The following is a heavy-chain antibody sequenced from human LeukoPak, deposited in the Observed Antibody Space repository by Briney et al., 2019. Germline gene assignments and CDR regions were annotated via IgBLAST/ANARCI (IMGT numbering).Heavy chain of an antibody. CDR2: ISYDGSNE. CDR3: AKALDPYYDILTGYYTPPPFDY. V-gene: IGHV3-30*18. Sequence: GGSLRLSCAASGFTFSNFGMHWVRQAPGKGLEWLAVISYDGSNEYHADSVKGRFTISRDNSKDTLFLQMNSLRAEDTAVYYCAKALDPYYDILTGYYTPPPFDYWGQGTLVTVSS. J-gene: IGHJ4*02. D-gene: IGHD3-9*01. CDR1: GFTFSNFG.